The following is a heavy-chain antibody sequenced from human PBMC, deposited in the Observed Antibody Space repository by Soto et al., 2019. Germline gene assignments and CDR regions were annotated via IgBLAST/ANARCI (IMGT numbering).Heavy chain of an antibody. CDR1: GYTFTSYY. Sequence: ASVKVSCKASGYTFTSYYMHWVRQAPGQGLEWMGIINPSGGSTSYAQKFQGRVTMTRDTSTSTAYMELSSLRSEDTAVYYCARDGQNPDMYYYDSSGYYYYLDYWGQGTLVTVSS. V-gene: IGHV1-46*01. CDR3: ARDGQNPDMYYYDSSGYYYYLDY. CDR2: INPSGGST. D-gene: IGHD3-22*01. J-gene: IGHJ4*02.